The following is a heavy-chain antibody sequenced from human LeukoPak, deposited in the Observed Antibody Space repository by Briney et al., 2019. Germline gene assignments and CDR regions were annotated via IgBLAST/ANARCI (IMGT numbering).Heavy chain of an antibody. CDR2: INPSGGST. CDR1: GYTFTSYY. J-gene: IGHJ4*02. V-gene: IGHV1-46*03. Sequence: RASVKVSCKASGYTFTSYYMHWVRQAPGHGLEWMGIINPSGGSTSYAQKFQGRVTMTRDTSTSTVYMELSSLRSEDTAVYYCARGFVVVPAAPGGFDYWGQGTLVTVSP. CDR3: ARGFVVVPAAPGGFDY. D-gene: IGHD2-2*01.